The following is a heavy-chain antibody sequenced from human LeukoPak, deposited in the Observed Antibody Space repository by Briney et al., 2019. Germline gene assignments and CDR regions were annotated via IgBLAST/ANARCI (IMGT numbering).Heavy chain of an antibody. Sequence: GGSLRLSCAASGFTFSSYAMSWVRQALGKGLEGVSAISGSGGSTYYADSVKGRFTISRDNSKNTLYLQMNSLRAEDTAVYYCAKDDRFTMIAQDYWGQGTLVTVSS. J-gene: IGHJ4*02. CDR1: GFTFSSYA. V-gene: IGHV3-23*01. D-gene: IGHD3-22*01. CDR2: ISGSGGST. CDR3: AKDDRFTMIAQDY.